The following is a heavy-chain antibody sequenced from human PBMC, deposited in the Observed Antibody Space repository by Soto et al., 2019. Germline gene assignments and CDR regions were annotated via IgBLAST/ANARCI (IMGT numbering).Heavy chain of an antibody. J-gene: IGHJ4*02. CDR3: ARHADYDILTGYDY. CDR2: IYYSGST. Sequence: SETLSLTCTVSGGSIRSGDYYWSWIRQPPGKGLESIGYIYYSGSTYYNPSLKSRVTISVDTSKNQFSLKLSSVTAADTAVYYCARHADYDILTGYDYWGQGTLVTVSS. CDR1: GGSIRSGDYY. V-gene: IGHV4-30-4*01. D-gene: IGHD3-9*01.